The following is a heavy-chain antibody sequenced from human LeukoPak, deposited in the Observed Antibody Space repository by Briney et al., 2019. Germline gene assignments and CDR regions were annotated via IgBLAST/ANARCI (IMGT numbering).Heavy chain of an antibody. Sequence: GGSLRLSCAASKFAFSSYAMSWVRQAPGKGLEWVSAISGGGGDTYYADSVKGRFTISRDNSKNTLYLQMNSLRAEDTAVYYCGKNRYSGSLSPFDIWGQGTMVTVSS. D-gene: IGHD1-26*01. V-gene: IGHV3-23*01. CDR2: ISGGGGDT. CDR1: KFAFSSYA. J-gene: IGHJ3*02. CDR3: GKNRYSGSLSPFDI.